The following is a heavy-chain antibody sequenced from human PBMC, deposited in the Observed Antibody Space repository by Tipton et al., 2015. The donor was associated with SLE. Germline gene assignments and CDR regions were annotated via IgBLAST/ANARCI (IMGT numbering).Heavy chain of an antibody. V-gene: IGHV3-9*01. Sequence: SLRLSCAASGFTFDDFTMNWVRQSPGKGLEWVSGISWNSGKIQYADSVKGRFTVSRDNAKNSLYLQMSSLRAEDTALYYCVKDRGQLLWCREGMDVWGQGTMVTVSS. CDR3: VKDRGQLLWCREGMDV. J-gene: IGHJ6*02. CDR2: ISWNSGKI. D-gene: IGHD3-10*01. CDR1: GFTFDDFT.